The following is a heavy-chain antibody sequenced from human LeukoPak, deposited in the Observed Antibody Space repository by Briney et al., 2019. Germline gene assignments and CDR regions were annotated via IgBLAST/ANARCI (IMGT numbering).Heavy chain of an antibody. CDR2: INHSGST. D-gene: IGHD3-22*01. Sequence: SSETLSLTCAVYGGSFSGYYWSWIRQPPGKGLEWIGEINHSGSTNYNPSLKSRVTISVDTSKNQFSLKLSSVTAADTAVYYCVRDSSGYYPIFDYWGQGTLVTVSS. CDR3: VRDSSGYYPIFDY. V-gene: IGHV4-34*01. J-gene: IGHJ4*02. CDR1: GGSFSGYY.